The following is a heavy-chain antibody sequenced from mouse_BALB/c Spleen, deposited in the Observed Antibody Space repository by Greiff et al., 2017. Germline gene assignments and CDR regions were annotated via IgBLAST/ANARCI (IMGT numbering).Heavy chain of an antibody. V-gene: IGHV5-17*02. CDR2: ISSGSSTI. Sequence: EVKLEESGGGLVQPGGSRKLSCAASGFTFSSFGMHWVRQAPEKGLEWVAYISSGSSTIYYADTVKGRFTISRDNPKNTLFLQMTSLRSEDTAMYYCARGGSSYRAWFAYWGQGTLVTVSA. CDR3: ARGGSSYRAWFAY. D-gene: IGHD1-1*01. J-gene: IGHJ3*01. CDR1: GFTFSSFG.